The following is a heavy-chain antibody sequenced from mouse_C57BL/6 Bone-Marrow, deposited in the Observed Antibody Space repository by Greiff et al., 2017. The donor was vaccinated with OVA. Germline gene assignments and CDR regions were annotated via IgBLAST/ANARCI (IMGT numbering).Heavy chain of an antibody. J-gene: IGHJ3*01. Sequence: VQLQQSGAELVRPGASVKLSCTASGFNIKDDYMHWVKQRPEQGLEWIGWIDPENGDTEYASKFQGKATITADTSSNTAYLQLSSLISEDTAVYYCTTAYYYGSSPFAYWGQGTLVTVSA. CDR3: TTAYYYGSSPFAY. V-gene: IGHV14-4*01. CDR1: GFNIKDDY. D-gene: IGHD1-1*01. CDR2: IDPENGDT.